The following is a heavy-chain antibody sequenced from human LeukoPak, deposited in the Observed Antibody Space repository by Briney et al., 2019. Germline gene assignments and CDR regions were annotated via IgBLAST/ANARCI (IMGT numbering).Heavy chain of an antibody. V-gene: IGHV4-61*02. CDR3: ARRVDYDFDY. D-gene: IGHD4-17*01. CDR2: IYTSGST. J-gene: IGHJ4*02. Sequence: SETLSLTCTVSGGSISSGSYYWSWIRQPAGKGLEWIGRIYTSGSTNYNPSLKSRVTISVDTPKNQFSLKLSSVTAADTAVYYCARRVDYDFDYWGQGTLVTVSS. CDR1: GGSISSGSYY.